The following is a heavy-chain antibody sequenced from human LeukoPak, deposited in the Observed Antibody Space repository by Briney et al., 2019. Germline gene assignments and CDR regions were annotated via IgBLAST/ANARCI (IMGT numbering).Heavy chain of an antibody. J-gene: IGHJ6*03. CDR3: ASSPNFYYYYMGV. V-gene: IGHV4-4*07. CDR2: IYSNGIT. CDR1: GGSIISYY. Sequence: SETLSLTCTVSGGSIISYYWSWIRQPAGKGLEWIGRIYSNGITNYNPSLKSRVTMSVDTSKKEFSLKLSSVTAADTAVYYCASSPNFYYYYMGVWGKGTTVTVSS.